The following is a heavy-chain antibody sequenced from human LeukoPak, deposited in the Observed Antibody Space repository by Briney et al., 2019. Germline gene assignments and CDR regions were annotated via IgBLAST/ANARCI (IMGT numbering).Heavy chain of an antibody. D-gene: IGHD3-16*01. CDR1: GDSVSSNSAA. V-gene: IGHV6-1*01. Sequence: SQTLSLTCTISGDSVSSNSAAWNWIRQSPSRGLEWLGRTYYRSKWYNDYAVSVKSRITINPDTSKKQFSLQLNSVTPEDTAVYYCARDGGALQGAIDYWGQGTLVTVSS. J-gene: IGHJ4*02. CDR3: ARDGGALQGAIDY. CDR2: TYYRSKWYN.